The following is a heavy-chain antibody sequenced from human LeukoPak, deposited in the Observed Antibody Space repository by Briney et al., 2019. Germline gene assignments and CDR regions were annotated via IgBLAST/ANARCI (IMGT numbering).Heavy chain of an antibody. Sequence: GASVKVSCKASGYTFTTYDINWVRQATGQGLEWMGWMNPNSGNTGYAQKFQGRATMTRNTSISTAYMELTSLRSEDTAVYHCALSGSCTYWGQGTLVTVSS. CDR2: MNPNSGNT. CDR1: GYTFTTYD. D-gene: IGHD2-15*01. J-gene: IGHJ4*02. CDR3: ALSGSCTY. V-gene: IGHV1-8*01.